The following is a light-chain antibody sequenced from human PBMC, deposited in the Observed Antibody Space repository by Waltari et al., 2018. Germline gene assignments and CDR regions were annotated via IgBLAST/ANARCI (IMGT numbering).Light chain of an antibody. CDR2: VVS. Sequence: EIVVTQSPLSLAVTPGEPASISCRSSRSLLHSNGYVYLDWYVQKPGQPPQLLIYVVSTRAHGVSDRFIGSGSGTDFTLKISRVEAEDVGVYYCMQALQTPRTFGQGTKLAI. V-gene: IGKV2-28*01. J-gene: IGKJ2*01. CDR3: MQALQTPRT. CDR1: RSLLHSNGYVY.